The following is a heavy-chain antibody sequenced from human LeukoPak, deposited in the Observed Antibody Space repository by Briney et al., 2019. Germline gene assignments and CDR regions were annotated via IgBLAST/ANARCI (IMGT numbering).Heavy chain of an antibody. J-gene: IGHJ6*03. CDR2: ISISGGST. D-gene: IGHD4-17*01. CDR3: AKNGDYSSFYMDV. V-gene: IGHV3-23*01. CDR1: GFTFSSYA. Sequence: GGSLRLSCAASGFTFSSYAMSWVRQAPGKGLEWVSTISISGGSTYYADSVKGRFTISRDNSKNTLYLQMNSLRAEDTAVYYCAKNGDYSSFYMDVWGKGTTVTVSS.